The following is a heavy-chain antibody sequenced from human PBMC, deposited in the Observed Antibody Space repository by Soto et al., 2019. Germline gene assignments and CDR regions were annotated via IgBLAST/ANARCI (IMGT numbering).Heavy chain of an antibody. CDR3: AIDYGVYYFDY. J-gene: IGHJ4*02. V-gene: IGHV1-69*02. CDR1: GGTFSSYT. D-gene: IGHD4-17*01. Sequence: SVKVSCKASGGTFSSYTISWVRRAPGQGLEWMGRIIPILGIANYAQKFQGRVAITADKSTSTAYMELSSLRSEDTAVYYCAIDYGVYYFDYWGQGTLVTVSS. CDR2: IIPILGIA.